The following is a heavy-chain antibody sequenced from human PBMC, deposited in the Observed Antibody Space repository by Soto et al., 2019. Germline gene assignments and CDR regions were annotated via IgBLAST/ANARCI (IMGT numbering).Heavy chain of an antibody. CDR1: GGTFSSYA. V-gene: IGHV1-69*13. J-gene: IGHJ3*02. Sequence: ASVKVSCKASGGTFSSYAISWVRQAPGQGLEWMGGIIPIFGTANYAQKFQGRVTITADESTSTAYMELSSLRSEDTAVYYCARPARRYYDSSGHDLGVGAFDIWGQGTMVTVSS. CDR2: IIPIFGTA. CDR3: ARPARRYYDSSGHDLGVGAFDI. D-gene: IGHD3-22*01.